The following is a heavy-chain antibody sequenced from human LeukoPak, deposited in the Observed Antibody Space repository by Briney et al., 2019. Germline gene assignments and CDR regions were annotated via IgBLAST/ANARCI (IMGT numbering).Heavy chain of an antibody. D-gene: IGHD1-7*01. Sequence: SETLSLTCTVSGGSISSSSYHWGWIRQPPGKGLEWIGSIYYSGSTYYNPSLKSRVPISVDTSKNQFSLKLSSVTAADTAVYYCARRTHARDYWGQGTLVTVSS. J-gene: IGHJ4*02. CDR2: IYYSGST. V-gene: IGHV4-39*01. CDR1: GGSISSSSYH. CDR3: ARRTHARDY.